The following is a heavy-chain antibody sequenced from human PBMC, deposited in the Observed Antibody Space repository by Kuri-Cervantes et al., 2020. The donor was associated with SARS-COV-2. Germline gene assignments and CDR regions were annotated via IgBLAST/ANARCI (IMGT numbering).Heavy chain of an antibody. CDR3: PKVVRGYYGSGSYEGGMDV. V-gene: IGHV3-23*01. CDR1: GFTFSNYA. CDR2: ISGSGGST. J-gene: IGHJ6*02. D-gene: IGHD3-10*01. Sequence: GGSLRLSCTASGFTFSNYAMTWVRQAPGKGLECVSAISGSGGSTYYADSVRGRFTISRDNSKNTLYLQMNRLRADDTAVYYCPKVVRGYYGSGSYEGGMDVWGQGTTVTVSS.